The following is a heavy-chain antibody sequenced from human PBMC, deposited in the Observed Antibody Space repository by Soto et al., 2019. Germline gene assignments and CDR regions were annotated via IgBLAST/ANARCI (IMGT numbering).Heavy chain of an antibody. D-gene: IGHD3-3*01. V-gene: IGHV2-5*02. CDR2: IYWDGDK. Sequence: QINLIESGPTLVKPTQTLTLTCTFSGFSLSTSGAAVGWVRQPPGRALEWLALIYWDGDKRYNPSLGNRLTSTKDTSMNQVVLTLTNVDPRDTATYYWAHRATMTIFGLIIDNGIWFNPWGQGTRVIVSS. CDR3: AHRATMTIFGLIIDNGIWFNP. CDR1: GFSLSTSGAA. J-gene: IGHJ5*02.